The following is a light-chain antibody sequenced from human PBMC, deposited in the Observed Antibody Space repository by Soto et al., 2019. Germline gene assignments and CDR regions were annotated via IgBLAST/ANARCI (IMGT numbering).Light chain of an antibody. V-gene: IGKV3-11*01. J-gene: IGKJ5*01. CDR2: DAS. CDR3: QQRSNWPPIT. CDR1: QSVSSY. Sequence: EIVLTQSPATLSLSPGERATLSCRPSQSVSSYLAWYQQKPGQAPRLLIYDASNRATGIPARFSGSGSGTDFTLTISSLEPEDLAVYYCQQRSNWPPITFGQGTRLEIK.